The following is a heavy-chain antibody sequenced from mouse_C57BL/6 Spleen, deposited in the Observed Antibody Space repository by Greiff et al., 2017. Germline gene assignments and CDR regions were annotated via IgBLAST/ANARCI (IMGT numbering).Heavy chain of an antibody. Sequence: EVKLMESGGGLVKPGGSLKLSCAASGFTFSDYGMHWVRQAPEEGLEWVAYISSGSSTSDYADTLKGRLTISRDNAKNTMFLQMTSLRSEDTAMYYGARPYYSCSYGWFGCRGQGTLVTVAA. J-gene: IGHJ3*01. CDR3: ARPYYSCSYGWFGC. CDR2: ISSGSSTS. CDR1: GFTFSDYG. V-gene: IGHV5-17*01. D-gene: IGHD1-1*01.